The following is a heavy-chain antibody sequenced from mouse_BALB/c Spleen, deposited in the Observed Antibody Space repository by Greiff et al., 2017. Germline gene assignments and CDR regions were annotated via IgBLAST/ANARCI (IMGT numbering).Heavy chain of an antibody. D-gene: IGHD2-4*01. CDR2: INPGSGGT. CDR1: GYAFTNYL. V-gene: IGHV1-54*03. Sequence: QVQLQQSGAELVRPGTSVKVSCKASGYAFTNYLIEWVKQRPGQGLEWIGVINPGSGGTNYNEKFKGKATLTADKSSSTAYMQLSSLTSDDSAVYFCARGGHYEGAMDYWGQGTSVTVSS. J-gene: IGHJ4*01. CDR3: ARGGHYEGAMDY.